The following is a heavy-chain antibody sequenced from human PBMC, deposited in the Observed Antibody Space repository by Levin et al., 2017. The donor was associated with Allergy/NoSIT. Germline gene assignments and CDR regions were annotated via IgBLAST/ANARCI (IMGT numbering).Heavy chain of an antibody. CDR3: GKPWTSVPTFMDV. CDR2: ISGITGST. J-gene: IGHJ6*02. V-gene: IGHV3-23*01. Sequence: GESLKISCAASGFTFSSYAMSWVRQAPGKGLQWVSAISGITGSTYYAESVKGRFTISRDNSKNTLFLQMNSLRAEDTAVYYCGKPWTSVPTFMDVWGQGTTVTVSS. D-gene: IGHD3-10*01. CDR1: GFTFSSYA.